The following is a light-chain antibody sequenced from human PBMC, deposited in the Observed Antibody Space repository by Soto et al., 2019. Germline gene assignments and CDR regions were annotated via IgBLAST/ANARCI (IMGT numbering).Light chain of an antibody. CDR3: EQSYSTPKT. J-gene: IGKJ1*01. CDR1: QNFKNY. Sequence: DIQMTQSPSSLSESVGDRVTITCRASQNFKNYLNWYQQKAGKAPRLLIYKTSTLQGGVPSRFSGSGSGTEFTLTISSXQPDDFGTYYCEQSYSTPKTFGQGTKVDIK. CDR2: KTS. V-gene: IGKV1-39*01.